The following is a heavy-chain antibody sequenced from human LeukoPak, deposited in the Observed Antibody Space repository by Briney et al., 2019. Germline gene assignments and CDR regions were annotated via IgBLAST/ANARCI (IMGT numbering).Heavy chain of an antibody. CDR2: ISAYNGNT. J-gene: IGHJ5*02. D-gene: IGHD2-2*01. CDR1: GYTFTSYG. Sequence: ASVKVSCKASGYTFTSYGISWVRQAPGQGLEWMGWISAYNGNTNYAQKLQGRVTMTTDTSTSTAYMELRSLRSDDTAVYYCARFSPLGPSIVVVPGWFDPWGQGTLVTVSS. CDR3: ARFSPLGPSIVVVPGWFDP. V-gene: IGHV1-18*04.